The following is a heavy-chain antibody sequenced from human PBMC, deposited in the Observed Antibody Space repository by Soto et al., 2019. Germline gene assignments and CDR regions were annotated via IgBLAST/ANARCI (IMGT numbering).Heavy chain of an antibody. CDR3: ARRLGGVPVAAHLCY. Sequence: GGSLRLSCVASGCSFSEYTMSWGRQAPGKGLDWVSIISASSSNIFYASSVKGRFTVSGDNANHTFYLQLDNRRSEDTAVYFCARRLGGVPVAAHLCYWRQLTLVTVSS. D-gene: IGHD6-25*01. CDR1: GCSFSEYT. J-gene: IGHJ4*02. V-gene: IGHV3-21*06. CDR2: ISASSSNI.